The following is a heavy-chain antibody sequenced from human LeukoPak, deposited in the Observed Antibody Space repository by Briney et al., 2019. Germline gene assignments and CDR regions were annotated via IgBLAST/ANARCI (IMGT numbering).Heavy chain of an antibody. Sequence: GGSLRLSCAASGFTFSTYGMHWVRQAPGKGLEWVAVISYDGSNKYYADSVKGRFTISRDNSKNTLYLQMNSLRAEDTAVYYCAKERQWLVIDYWGQGTLVTVSS. CDR2: ISYDGSNK. CDR3: AKERQWLVIDY. V-gene: IGHV3-30*18. J-gene: IGHJ4*02. D-gene: IGHD6-19*01. CDR1: GFTFSTYG.